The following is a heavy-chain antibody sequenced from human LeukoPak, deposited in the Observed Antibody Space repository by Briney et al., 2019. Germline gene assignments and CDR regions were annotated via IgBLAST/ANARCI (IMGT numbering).Heavy chain of an antibody. CDR1: GFTFSSYA. D-gene: IGHD5-24*01. J-gene: IGHJ4*02. CDR2: ISYDGSNK. V-gene: IGHV3-30*04. Sequence: GGSLRLSCAASGFTFSSYAMQWVRQAPGKGLERVAVISYDGSNKYYADSVKGRFTISRDNSKNTLYLQMNSLRAEDTAVYYCARDPVEMATMPFDYWGQGTLVTVSS. CDR3: ARDPVEMATMPFDY.